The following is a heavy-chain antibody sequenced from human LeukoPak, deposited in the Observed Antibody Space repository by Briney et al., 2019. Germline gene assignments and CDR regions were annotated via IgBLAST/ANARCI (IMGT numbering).Heavy chain of an antibody. V-gene: IGHV3-48*02. J-gene: IGHJ4*02. D-gene: IGHD3-9*01. CDR2: ISSSSSTI. CDR3: ARSGNYDW. CDR1: GFTFRSYS. Sequence: GGSLRLSCAASGFTFRSYSMNWVRQAPGKGLELVSYISSSSSTIYYADSVKGRFTISRDHSKNSLYMQMNSMREKGTSVYYCARSGNYDWGGQGTLVTVSS.